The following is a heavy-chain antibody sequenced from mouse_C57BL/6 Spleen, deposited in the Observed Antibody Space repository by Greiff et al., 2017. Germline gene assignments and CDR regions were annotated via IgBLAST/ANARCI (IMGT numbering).Heavy chain of an antibody. V-gene: IGHV1-5*01. J-gene: IGHJ3*01. CDR2: IYPGNSDT. CDR3: TGSSYVTAWFAY. D-gene: IGHD1-1*01. CDR1: GYTFTSYW. Sequence: EVQLVESGTVLARPGASVKMSCKTSGYTFTSYWMHWVKQRPGQGLEWIGAIYPGNSDTSYNQKFKGKAKLTAVTSASTAYMELSSLTNEDSAVYYCTGSSYVTAWFAYWGQGTLVTVSA.